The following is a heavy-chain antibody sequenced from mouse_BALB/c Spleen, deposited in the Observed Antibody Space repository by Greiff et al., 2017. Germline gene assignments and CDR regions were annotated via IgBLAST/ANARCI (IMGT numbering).Heavy chain of an antibody. CDR2: IDTSDSYT. V-gene: IGHV1-69*01. J-gene: IGHJ2*01. Sequence: QVQLQQPGAELVMPGASVKMSCKASGYTFTDYWMHWVKQRPGQGLEWIGAIDTSDSYTSYNQKFKGKATLTVDESSSTAYMQLSSLTSEDSAVYYCARAAYYRPHFDYWGQGTTLTVSS. CDR1: GYTFTDYW. CDR3: ARAAYYRPHFDY. D-gene: IGHD2-14*01.